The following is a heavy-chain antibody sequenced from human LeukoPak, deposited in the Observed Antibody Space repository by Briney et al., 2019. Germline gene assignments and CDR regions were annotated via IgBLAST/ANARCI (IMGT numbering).Heavy chain of an antibody. CDR3: ARQLLRFLEWLSNPGAFDI. J-gene: IGHJ3*02. V-gene: IGHV4-38-2*01. Sequence: SETLSPTCAVSGYSISSGYCWGWIRQPPGKGLEWIGSIYHSGSTYYNPSLKSRVTISVDTSKNQFSLKLSSVTAADTAVYYCARQLLRFLEWLSNPGAFDIWGQGTMVTVSS. D-gene: IGHD3-3*01. CDR2: IYHSGST. CDR1: GYSISSGYC.